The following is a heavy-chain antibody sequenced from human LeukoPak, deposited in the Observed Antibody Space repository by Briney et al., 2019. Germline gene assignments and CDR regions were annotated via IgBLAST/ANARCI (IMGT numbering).Heavy chain of an antibody. CDR3: AREGDYYGLGSYDYYMDV. CDR2: ISSSGSTI. V-gene: IGHV3-48*03. D-gene: IGHD3-10*01. J-gene: IGHJ6*03. Sequence: GGSLRLSCAASGFTFSSYEMNWVRQAPGKGLEWVSYISSSGSTIYYADSVKGRFTISRDNAKNSLYLQMNSLRAEDTAVYYCAREGDYYGLGSYDYYMDVWGKGTTVTISS. CDR1: GFTFSSYE.